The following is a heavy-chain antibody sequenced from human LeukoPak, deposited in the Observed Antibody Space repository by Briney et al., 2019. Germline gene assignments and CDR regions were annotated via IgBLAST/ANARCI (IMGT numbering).Heavy chain of an antibody. CDR2: ISYGGSNK. J-gene: IGHJ6*03. V-gene: IGHV3-30*04. CDR3: AKEGYSRGYYSYYYMDV. D-gene: IGHD6-13*01. CDR1: GFAFSRYG. Sequence: GGSLRLSCAASGFAFSRYGMHWVRQAPGKGLEWVTAISYGGSNKYYADSVKGRFTISRDNSKNTLYVQMNSLRAEDTAVYYCAKEGYSRGYYSYYYMDVWGKGTTGTVSS.